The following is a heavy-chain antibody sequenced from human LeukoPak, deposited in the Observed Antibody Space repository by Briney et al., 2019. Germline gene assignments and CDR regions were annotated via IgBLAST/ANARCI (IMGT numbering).Heavy chain of an antibody. CDR3: ARDGTPIYSSGWVYMDV. V-gene: IGHV3-48*03. Sequence: GGSLRLSCAASGFSFSTYEMNWVRQAPGKGLEWISYISASGTLTHYADSVEGRFTISRDNAKNSLYLQMNSLRGEDTAVYYCARDGTPIYSSGWVYMDVWGKGTTVTISS. D-gene: IGHD6-25*01. CDR1: GFSFSTYE. J-gene: IGHJ6*04. CDR2: ISASGTLT.